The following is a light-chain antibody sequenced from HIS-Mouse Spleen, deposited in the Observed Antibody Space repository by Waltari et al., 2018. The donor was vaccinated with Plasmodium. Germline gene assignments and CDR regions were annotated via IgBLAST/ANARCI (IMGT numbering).Light chain of an antibody. V-gene: IGLV3-10*01. Sequence: SYELTPPPSVSVSPGQTARITCPGDALPKKYSYCYQQKSGQAPVLVIDEDSKRPSGIPERFSGSSSGKMATLTISGCQVEDEADYYCYSTDSSGNHGVFGGGTKLTVL. CDR3: YSTDSSGNHGV. J-gene: IGLJ3*02. CDR1: ALPKKY. CDR2: EDS.